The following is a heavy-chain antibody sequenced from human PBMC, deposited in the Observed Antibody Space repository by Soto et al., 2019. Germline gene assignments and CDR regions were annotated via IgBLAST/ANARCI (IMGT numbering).Heavy chain of an antibody. D-gene: IGHD6-19*01. CDR3: ARSHSSGWYEYYYYGMDV. J-gene: IGHJ6*02. CDR2: IIPIFGTA. CDR1: GYTFTSYG. Sequence: GASVKVSCKASGYTFTSYGISWVRQAPGQGLEWMGGIIPIFGTANYAQKFQGRVTITADESTSTAYMELSSLRSEDTAVYYCARSHSSGWYEYYYYGMDVWGQGTTVTVSS. V-gene: IGHV1-69*13.